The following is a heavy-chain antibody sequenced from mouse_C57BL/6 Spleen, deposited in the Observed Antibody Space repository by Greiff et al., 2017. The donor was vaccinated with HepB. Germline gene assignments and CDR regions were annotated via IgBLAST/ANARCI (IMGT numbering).Heavy chain of an antibody. V-gene: IGHV1-72*01. CDR3: ASWGVTESWFAY. Sequence: QVQLKQPGAELVKPGASVKLSCKASGYTFTSYWMHWVKQRPGRGLEWIGRIDPNSGGTKYNEKFKSKATLTVDKPSSTAYMQLSSLTSEDSAVYYCASWGVTESWFAYWGQGTLVTVSA. CDR2: IDPNSGGT. J-gene: IGHJ3*01. CDR1: GYTFTSYW. D-gene: IGHD2-2*01.